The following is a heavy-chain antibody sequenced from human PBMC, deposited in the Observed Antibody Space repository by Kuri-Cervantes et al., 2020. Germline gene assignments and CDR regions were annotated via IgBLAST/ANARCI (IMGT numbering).Heavy chain of an antibody. J-gene: IGHJ6*03. D-gene: IGHD3-3*01. CDR1: GGSFSGYY. Sequence: SETLSLTCAVDGGSFSGYYGSWIRQPPGKGLEWIGEINPSGHTDYNPSLKSRVTISVDTSKNQFSLKLSSVTAADTAVYYCARLQGSYNFWSGYYPYYYYMDVWGKGTTVTVSS. V-gene: IGHV4-34*01. CDR3: ARLQGSYNFWSGYYPYYYYMDV. CDR2: INPSGHT.